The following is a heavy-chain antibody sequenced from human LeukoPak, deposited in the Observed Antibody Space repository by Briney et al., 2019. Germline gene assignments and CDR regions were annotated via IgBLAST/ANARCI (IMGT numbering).Heavy chain of an antibody. V-gene: IGHV4-34*01. CDR2: INHSGST. CDR3: ARGRSIYCSGGSCYSGYYYYMDV. D-gene: IGHD2-15*01. CDR1: GGSFSGYY. J-gene: IGHJ6*03. Sequence: SETLSLTCAVYGGSFSGYYWSWIRQPPGKGLEWIGEINHSGSTNYNPSLKSRVTISVDTSKNQFSLKLSSVTAADTAVYYCARGRSIYCSGGSCYSGYYYYMDVWGKGTTVTVSS.